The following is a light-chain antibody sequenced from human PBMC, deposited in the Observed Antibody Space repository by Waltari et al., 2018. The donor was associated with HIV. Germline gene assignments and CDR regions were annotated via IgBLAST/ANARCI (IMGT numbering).Light chain of an antibody. CDR2: DNN. CDR1: SPNLVNHY. Sequence: QSVLTQPPSVPAAPGQQVSISCSGSSPNLVNHYVSWYQQFPGTAPKLLIYDNNKRPSGIPDRFSGSKSGTSATLGVTGLQTGDEADYYCGTWDSSLRAVVFGGGTKLTVL. J-gene: IGLJ2*01. V-gene: IGLV1-51*01. CDR3: GTWDSSLRAVV.